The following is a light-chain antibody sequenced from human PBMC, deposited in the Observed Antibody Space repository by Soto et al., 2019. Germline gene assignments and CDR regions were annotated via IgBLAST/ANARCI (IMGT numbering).Light chain of an antibody. CDR1: ESVTNY. CDR3: KQRSDWPWT. Sequence: EIVLTQSPATLSLSPGERGTLSCRASESVTNYLAWYQQKPGQAHRLLVYDVYNRATGIPARFSGGGSGTDFTLTIRNLEPEDFAVYYCKQRSDWPWTVGQGTKVDIK. CDR2: DVY. J-gene: IGKJ1*01. V-gene: IGKV3-11*01.